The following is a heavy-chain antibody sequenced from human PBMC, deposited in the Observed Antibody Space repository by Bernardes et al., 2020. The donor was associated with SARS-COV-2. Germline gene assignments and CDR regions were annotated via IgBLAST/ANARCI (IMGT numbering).Heavy chain of an antibody. CDR3: ARGGRRIQLWRRFDY. V-gene: IGHV4-34*01. D-gene: IGHD5-18*01. Sequence: SETLSLTCAVYGGSFSGYYWSWIRQPPGKGLEWIGEINHSGSTNYNASLKSRVTISVDTSKNQFSLKLSSVTAADTAVYYCARGGRRIQLWRRFDYWGQGTLVTVSS. CDR2: INHSGST. CDR1: GGSFSGYY. J-gene: IGHJ4*02.